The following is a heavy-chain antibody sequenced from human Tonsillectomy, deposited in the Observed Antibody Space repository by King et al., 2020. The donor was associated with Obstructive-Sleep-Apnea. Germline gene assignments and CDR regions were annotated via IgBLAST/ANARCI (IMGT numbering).Heavy chain of an antibody. J-gene: IGHJ4*02. CDR3: AKGMMLVVVTTLYFDY. D-gene: IGHD3-22*01. Sequence: VQLVESGGGLVQPGGSLRLSCAASGFTFSRSAMGWFRQAPGQGLEWVSIISGSGTVTYYADSVKGRFTISRDNSKNTLYLQINSLRAEDTAVYYCAKGMMLVVVTTLYFDYWGRGTLVTVSS. V-gene: IGHV3-23*04. CDR1: GFTFSRSA. CDR2: ISGSGTVT.